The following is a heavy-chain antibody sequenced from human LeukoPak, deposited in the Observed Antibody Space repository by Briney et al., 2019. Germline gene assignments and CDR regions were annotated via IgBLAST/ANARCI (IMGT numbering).Heavy chain of an antibody. Sequence: SVKVSRKASGGIFSSYAISWVRQAPGQGLEWMGGIIPIFGTANYAQKFQGRVTITTDESTSTAYMELSSLRSEDTAVYYCARDGDYDFWSGPHNWFDPWGQGTLVTVSS. J-gene: IGHJ5*02. CDR1: GGIFSSYA. CDR3: ARDGDYDFWSGPHNWFDP. CDR2: IIPIFGTA. D-gene: IGHD3-3*01. V-gene: IGHV1-69*05.